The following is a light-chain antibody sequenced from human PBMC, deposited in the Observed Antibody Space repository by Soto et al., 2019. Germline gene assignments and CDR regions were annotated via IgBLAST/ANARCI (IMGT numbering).Light chain of an antibody. Sequence: EIVLTQSPGTLSLSPGERATLSCRASQSISSSYLAWYQQKPGQAPRLLIYGASSRATGIPDRFSDSGSGTDFTLTISRLEPEDFAVYYCQQYGSSPWTFDQGTKVEIK. V-gene: IGKV3-20*01. CDR3: QQYGSSPWT. J-gene: IGKJ1*01. CDR1: QSISSSY. CDR2: GAS.